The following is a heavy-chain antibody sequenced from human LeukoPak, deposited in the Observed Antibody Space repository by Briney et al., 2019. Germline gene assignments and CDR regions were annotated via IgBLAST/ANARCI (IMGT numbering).Heavy chain of an antibody. D-gene: IGHD5-24*01. J-gene: IGHJ5*02. CDR1: GGSFSGYY. V-gene: IGHV4-34*01. CDR2: INHSGST. CDR3: ARKRWLRSWFNP. Sequence: SETLSLTCAVYGGSFSGYYWSWIRQPPGKGLEWIGEINHSGSTNYNPSLKSRVTISVDTSKNQFSLKLSSVTAADTAVYYCARKRWLRSWFNPWGQGTLVTVSS.